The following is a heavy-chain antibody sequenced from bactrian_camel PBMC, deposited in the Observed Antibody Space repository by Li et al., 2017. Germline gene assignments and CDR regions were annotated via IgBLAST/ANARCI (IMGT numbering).Heavy chain of an antibody. CDR2: ISSDGTT. D-gene: IGHD7*01. CDR3: RAVCGAAGGTWRDADFGY. V-gene: IGHV3S55*01. J-gene: IGHJ6*01. Sequence: VQLVESGGGSVEAGGSLRLACEHSGVGGRYCVGWYRQAPGKERELVSNISSDGTTIYTDSVKGRFTMSQDKAKNTLYLQMNSLKTEDTAVYYCRAVCGAAGGTWRDADFGYAGEGTQVTVS. CDR1: GVGGRYC.